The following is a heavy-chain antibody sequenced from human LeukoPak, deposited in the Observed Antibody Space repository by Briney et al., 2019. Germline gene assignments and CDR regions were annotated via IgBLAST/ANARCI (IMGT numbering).Heavy chain of an antibody. D-gene: IGHD1-26*01. CDR1: GFTFSSYS. J-gene: IGHJ6*02. CDR3: ARDRGSYFSHYYYYGMDV. Sequence: PGGPLRLSCAASGFTFSSYSMNWVRQAPGKGLEWVSYISSSSSTIYYADSVKGRFTISRDNAKNTLYLQMNSLRAEDTAVYYCARDRGSYFSHYYYYGMDVWGQGTTVTVSS. CDR2: ISSSSSTI. V-gene: IGHV3-48*01.